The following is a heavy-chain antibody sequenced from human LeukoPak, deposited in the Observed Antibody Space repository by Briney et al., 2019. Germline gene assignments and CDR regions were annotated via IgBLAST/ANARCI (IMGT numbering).Heavy chain of an antibody. CDR2: IYHNGGT. CDR1: GYSINYYY. V-gene: IGHV4-59*07. CDR3: TGAQRGYSFVYDL. J-gene: IGHJ4*02. D-gene: IGHD5-18*01. Sequence: SDTLSVSCRVSGYSINYYYLSWMRQPPGKGLEWMGWIYHNGGTNYNPSLNHGLIISISTSTNQFSLKVNSVRTADTPVYFFTGAQRGYSFVYDLWGLGTLATVSS.